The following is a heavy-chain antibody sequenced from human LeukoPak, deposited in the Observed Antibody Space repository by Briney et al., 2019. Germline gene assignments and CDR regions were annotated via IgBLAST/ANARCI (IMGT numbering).Heavy chain of an antibody. J-gene: IGHJ6*03. CDR1: GGTFSSYA. Sequence: ASVKVSCTASGGTFSSYAISWVRQAPGQGLEWMGGTIPNFGTANYAQKFQGRVTMTTDTSTSTAYMELRSLRSDDTAVYYCARSLIGYDFWSGYPQPPDYYYYMDVWGKGTTVTVSS. CDR3: ARSLIGYDFWSGYPQPPDYYYYMDV. CDR2: TIPNFGTA. D-gene: IGHD3-3*01. V-gene: IGHV1-69*05.